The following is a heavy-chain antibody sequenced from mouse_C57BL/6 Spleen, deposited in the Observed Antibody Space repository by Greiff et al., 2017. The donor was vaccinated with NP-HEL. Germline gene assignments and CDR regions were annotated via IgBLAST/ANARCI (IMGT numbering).Heavy chain of an antibody. D-gene: IGHD1-1*01. J-gene: IGHJ3*01. CDR1: GYTFTSYT. V-gene: IGHV1-4*01. Sequence: QVQLQQPGAELARPGASVKMSCKASGYTFTSYTMHWVKQRPGQGLEWIGYINPSSGYTKYNQKFKDKATLTADKSSSTAYMQLSSLTSEDSAVYYLTTVEFAYWGQGTLVTVSA. CDR2: INPSSGYT. CDR3: TTVEFAY.